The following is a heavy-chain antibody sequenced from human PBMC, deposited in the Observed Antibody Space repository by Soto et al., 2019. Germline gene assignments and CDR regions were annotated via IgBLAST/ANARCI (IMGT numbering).Heavy chain of an antibody. CDR1: GGNFNTYP. D-gene: IGHD3-16*01. CDR2: IIPIFGTP. Sequence: QVQLEQSGAEVKRPGSSVKVSCKTSGGNFNTYPISWVRQAPGHRLEWMGKIIPIFGTPDYAQKFQGRVTINADEATTTVYMELRSLKSDDSAVYYCARDSRLWGSTGWKRENLFDIWGQGNMVTVSS. J-gene: IGHJ3*02. V-gene: IGHV1-69*18. CDR3: ARDSRLWGSTGWKRENLFDI.